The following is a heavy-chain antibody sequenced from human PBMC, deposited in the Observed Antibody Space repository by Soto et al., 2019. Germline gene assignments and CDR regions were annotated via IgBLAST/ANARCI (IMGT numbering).Heavy chain of an antibody. CDR2: IIPIFGTA. V-gene: IGHV1-69*13. J-gene: IGHJ4*02. CDR1: GYTFTSYG. D-gene: IGHD4-17*01. CDR3: ARGYGDYDYYYFDY. Sequence: SVKVSCKASGYTFTSYGISWVRQAPGQGLEWMGGIIPIFGTANYAQKFQGRVTITADESTSTAYMELSSLRSKDTAVYYCARGYGDYDYYYFDYWGQGTLVTVSS.